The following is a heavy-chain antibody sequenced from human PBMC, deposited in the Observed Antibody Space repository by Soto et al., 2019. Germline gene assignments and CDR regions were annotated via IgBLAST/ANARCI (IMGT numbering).Heavy chain of an antibody. V-gene: IGHV2-5*01. Sequence: QITLKESGPTLVRRTQTLTRTCTFSGFSLSSSGEAVGWIRQPPGKALEWLALIYWNGIERYSPSLKSRLTIIKDTSKNQVVLTMTNMAPVDTATYFCAHGDPLDSHYWGPGTLVTVSP. CDR1: GFSLSSSGEA. D-gene: IGHD3-10*01. CDR2: IYWNGIE. J-gene: IGHJ4*02. CDR3: AHGDPLDSHY.